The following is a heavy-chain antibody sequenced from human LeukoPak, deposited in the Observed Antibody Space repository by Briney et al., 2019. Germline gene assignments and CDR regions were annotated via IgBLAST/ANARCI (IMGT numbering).Heavy chain of an antibody. V-gene: IGHV4-34*01. Sequence: PSETLSLTCAVYGGSFSGYYWSWIRQPPGKGLEWIAEINHSGSTNYNPSLKSRVTISVDTSKNQFSLKLSSVTAADTAVYYCARGHVLRFLEWLSHRPLYYFDYWGQGTLVTVSS. CDR1: GGSFSGYY. D-gene: IGHD3-3*01. CDR3: ARGHVLRFLEWLSHRPLYYFDY. CDR2: INHSGST. J-gene: IGHJ4*02.